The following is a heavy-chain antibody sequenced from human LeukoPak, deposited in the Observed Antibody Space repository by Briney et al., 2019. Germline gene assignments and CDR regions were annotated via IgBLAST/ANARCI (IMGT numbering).Heavy chain of an antibody. CDR1: GGSFSGYY. CDR2: INHSGST. V-gene: IGHV4-34*01. Sequence: PSETLSLTCAVYGGSFSGYYWSWIPQPPGKGLEWIGEINHSGSTNYNPSLKSRVTISVDTSKNQFSLKLSSVTAADTAVYYCARGIYDSDFDYWGQGTLVTVSS. J-gene: IGHJ4*02. CDR3: ARGIYDSDFDY. D-gene: IGHD3-22*01.